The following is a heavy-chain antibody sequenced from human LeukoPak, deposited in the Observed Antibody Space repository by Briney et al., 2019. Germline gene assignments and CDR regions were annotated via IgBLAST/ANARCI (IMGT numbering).Heavy chain of an antibody. J-gene: IGHJ4*02. D-gene: IGHD2-2*01. CDR3: ARAVVPAAHDY. CDR2: INPNNGGT. V-gene: IGHV1-2*02. CDR1: GYTFTGYY. Sequence: ASVKVSCKASGYTFTGYYIHWVRHWVRQAPGQGLEWMGWINPNNGGTNYAQKFLGRVTMTRDTSISTAYMQLSRLTSDDTAVYYCARAVVPAAHDYWGQGTLVTVSS.